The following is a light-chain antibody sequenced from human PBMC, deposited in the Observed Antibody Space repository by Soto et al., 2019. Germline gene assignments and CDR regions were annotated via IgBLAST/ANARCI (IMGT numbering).Light chain of an antibody. Sequence: QSALTQPASVSGSPGQSITISCTGTSSDVGGYNYVSWYQRHPGKAPKLMIYDVSNRLSGVSNRFSGSKSGNTASLTISGLQAEDEADYYCSSYSSTLSVVFGGGTKVTVL. CDR2: DVS. CDR1: SSDVGGYNY. CDR3: SSYSSTLSVV. J-gene: IGLJ2*01. V-gene: IGLV2-14*01.